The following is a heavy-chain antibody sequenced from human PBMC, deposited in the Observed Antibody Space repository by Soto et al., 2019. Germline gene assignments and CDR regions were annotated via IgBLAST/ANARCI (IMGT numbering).Heavy chain of an antibody. CDR3: ARTEYYYDSSGYYHGRRWFDP. Sequence: SETLSLTCTVSGGSISSYYWSWIRQPPGKGLEWIGYIYYSGSTNYNPSLKSRVTISVDTSKNQFSLKLSSVTAADTAVYYCARTEYYYDSSGYYHGRRWFDPWGQGTLVTVSS. CDR2: IYYSGST. D-gene: IGHD3-22*01. CDR1: GGSISSYY. V-gene: IGHV4-59*01. J-gene: IGHJ5*02.